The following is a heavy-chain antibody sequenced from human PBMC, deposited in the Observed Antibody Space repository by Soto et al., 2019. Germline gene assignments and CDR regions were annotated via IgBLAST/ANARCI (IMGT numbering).Heavy chain of an antibody. CDR3: ASRITMVRGVKELWFDP. Sequence: QVQLVQSGAEVKKPGASVKVSCKASGYTFTSYDINWVRQATGQGLEWMGWMNPNSGNTGYAQKFQGRVTMTRNTSXSXDYMELSSLRSEDTAVYYCASRITMVRGVKELWFDPWGQGTLVTVSS. V-gene: IGHV1-8*01. D-gene: IGHD3-10*01. CDR1: GYTFTSYD. J-gene: IGHJ5*02. CDR2: MNPNSGNT.